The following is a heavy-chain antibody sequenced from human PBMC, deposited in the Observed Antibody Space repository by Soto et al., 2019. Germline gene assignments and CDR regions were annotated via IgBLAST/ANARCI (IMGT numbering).Heavy chain of an antibody. D-gene: IGHD3-3*02. CDR3: ASPKIAFYNWFDP. CDR2: INHSGSA. CDR1: GGSLSGYY. V-gene: IGHV4-34*01. Sequence: SETLSLTCAVYGGSLSGYYWSWIRQSPGKGLEWIGQINHSGSANYHPSLKSRVTIFLHTSGNEFSLELSSVTAADTSVYYCASPKIAFYNWFDPWGQGTLVTVSS. J-gene: IGHJ5*02.